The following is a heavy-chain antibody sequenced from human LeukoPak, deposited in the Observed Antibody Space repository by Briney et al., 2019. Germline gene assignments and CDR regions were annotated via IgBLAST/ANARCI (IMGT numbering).Heavy chain of an antibody. V-gene: IGHV1-46*01. D-gene: IGHD1-26*01. CDR3: ARGSYGDYDDY. CDR2: INPSGGST. J-gene: IGHJ4*02. Sequence: ASVKVSCKASGYTFTSYYMHWVRQAPGQGLEWMGIINPSGGSTSYAQKFQGRVTMTRDTSTSTVYMELSRLRSDDTAVYYCARGSYGDYDDYWGQGTLVTVSS. CDR1: GYTFTSYY.